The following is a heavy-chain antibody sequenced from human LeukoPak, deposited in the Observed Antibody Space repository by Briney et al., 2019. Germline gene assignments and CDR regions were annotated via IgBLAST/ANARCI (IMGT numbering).Heavy chain of an antibody. J-gene: IGHJ4*02. CDR2: IYHSGST. V-gene: IGHV4-30-2*01. CDR1: GDSISSGGYS. CDR3: AREVATIGYYFDY. D-gene: IGHD5-12*01. Sequence: SQTLSLTCAVSGDSISSGGYSWSWIRQPPGKGLEWIGYIYHSGSTYYNPSLKSRVTISVDRSKNQFSLKLSSVTAADTAVYYCAREVATIGYYFDYWGQGTLVTVSS.